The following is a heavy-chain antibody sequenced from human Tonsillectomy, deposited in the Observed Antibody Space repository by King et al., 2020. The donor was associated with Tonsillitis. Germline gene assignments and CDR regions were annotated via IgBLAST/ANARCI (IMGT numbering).Heavy chain of an antibody. CDR2: IWYDGSNK. Sequence: VQLVQSGGGVVQPGRSLRLSCAASGFTFSSYGMHWVRQAPGKGLEWVAVIWYDGSNKYYADSVKGRFTISRDNSKHTLYLQMNSLRAEDTAVYYCARDPAPGSGYYSADAFDIWGQGTMVTVSS. CDR1: GFTFSSYG. V-gene: IGHV3-33*08. CDR3: ARDPAPGSGYYSADAFDI. J-gene: IGHJ3*02. D-gene: IGHD3-3*01.